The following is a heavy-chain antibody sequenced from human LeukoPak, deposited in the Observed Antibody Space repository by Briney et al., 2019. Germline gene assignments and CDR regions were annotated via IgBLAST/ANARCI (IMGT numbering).Heavy chain of an antibody. CDR1: GFTFGDHA. CDR2: IRSQAYRGTT. CDR3: TRGPIWLYYGMDV. V-gene: IGHV3-49*04. Sequence: PSGGSLRLSCTGSGFTFGDHAMSWVRQAPGKGLEWVGFIRSQAYRGTTEYAASVKGRFIISRDDSKSIAYPLMTSLKTEDTAVYYCTRGPIWLYYGMDVWGQGTMVTVS. J-gene: IGHJ6*02. D-gene: IGHD3-9*01.